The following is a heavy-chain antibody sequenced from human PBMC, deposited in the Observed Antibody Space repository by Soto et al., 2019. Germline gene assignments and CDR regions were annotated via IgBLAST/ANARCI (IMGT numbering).Heavy chain of an antibody. CDR3: ARGIYYYGSGAYGMDV. CDR2: TYYRSRWYN. Sequence: PSQTLSLTCAISGDSVSSNSAAWNWIRQSPSRGLEWLGRTYYRSRWYNDYAVPVRSRITVNADTSKNQFSLQLTSVTPEDTAVYYCARGIYYYGSGAYGMDVWGQGTTVTVSS. CDR1: GDSVSSNSAA. V-gene: IGHV6-1*01. J-gene: IGHJ6*02. D-gene: IGHD3-10*01.